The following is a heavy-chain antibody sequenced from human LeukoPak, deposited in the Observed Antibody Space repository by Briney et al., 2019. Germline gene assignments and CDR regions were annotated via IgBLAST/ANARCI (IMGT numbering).Heavy chain of an antibody. CDR2: IDYTGST. CDR1: GGSIRSYY. D-gene: IGHD5-18*01. CDR3: ARQGGYTNVYPFDS. Sequence: SETLSLTCSVSGGSIRSYYWSWIRQPPGNGLEWIGYIDYTGSTNYNPSLKSRVSISGDTSKNQFSLKLTSVTAAETAVYYCARQGGYTNVYPFDSWGPGTLVTVSS. V-gene: IGHV4-59*08. J-gene: IGHJ4*02.